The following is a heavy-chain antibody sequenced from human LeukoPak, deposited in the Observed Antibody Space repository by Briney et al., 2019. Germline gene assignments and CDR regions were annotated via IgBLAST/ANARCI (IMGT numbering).Heavy chain of an antibody. Sequence: GASVKVSCKASGYTFTSYGISWVRQAPGQGLEWIGWISAYNGNTNYAQKLQGRVTMTTDTSTSTAYMELRSLRSDDTAVYYCARVAGYYDFWTGYFTPTPFDYWGQGTLVTVSS. CDR2: ISAYNGNT. J-gene: IGHJ4*02. V-gene: IGHV1-18*01. CDR3: ARVAGYYDFWTGYFTPTPFDY. CDR1: GYTFTSYG. D-gene: IGHD3-3*01.